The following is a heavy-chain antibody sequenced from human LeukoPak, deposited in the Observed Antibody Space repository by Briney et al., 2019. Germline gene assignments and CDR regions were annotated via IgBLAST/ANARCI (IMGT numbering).Heavy chain of an antibody. CDR1: GGSISSYY. CDR2: IYTRGST. Sequence: SETLSLTCTVSGGSISSYYWSWIRQPAGKGLEWIGRIYTRGSTTYNPSLKSRVTMSLDTSKKQFSLNLSSVTAADTAVYYCARDEIYIAAPGKYWGQGILVTVSS. J-gene: IGHJ4*02. V-gene: IGHV4-4*07. D-gene: IGHD6-25*01. CDR3: ARDEIYIAAPGKY.